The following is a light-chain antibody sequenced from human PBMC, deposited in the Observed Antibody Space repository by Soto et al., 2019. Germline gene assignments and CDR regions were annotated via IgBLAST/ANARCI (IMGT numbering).Light chain of an antibody. Sequence: DLQMTQSPFSLSASVGDRVTITCRASQSISSYLNWYQQKPGKAPKFLISAASSLQSGVPSRFSASGSGTDFTLTITTLQPEDFATYYCQQSYSTPMYTFGQGTKLEIK. CDR2: AAS. J-gene: IGKJ2*01. CDR1: QSISSY. V-gene: IGKV1-39*01. CDR3: QQSYSTPMYT.